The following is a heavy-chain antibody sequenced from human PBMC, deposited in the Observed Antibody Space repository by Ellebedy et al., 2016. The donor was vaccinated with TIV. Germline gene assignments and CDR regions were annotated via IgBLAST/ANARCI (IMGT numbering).Heavy chain of an antibody. J-gene: IGHJ6*02. CDR3: ARAAHFYSHGLDV. Sequence: GESLKISCAASGFTSSLYWMTWVRQAPGKGLEWVANIKQDGSEKYYMDSVKGRFTISRDNAKNSLYVQMNSLRAEDTAVYYCARAAHFYSHGLDVWGQGTTVTVSS. D-gene: IGHD2-21*01. V-gene: IGHV3-7*02. CDR2: IKQDGSEK. CDR1: GFTSSLYW.